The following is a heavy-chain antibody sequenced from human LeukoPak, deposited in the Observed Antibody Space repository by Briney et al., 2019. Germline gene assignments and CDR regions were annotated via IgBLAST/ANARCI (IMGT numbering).Heavy chain of an antibody. CDR1: GGSISSSSYY. J-gene: IGHJ3*02. D-gene: IGHD3-3*01. Sequence: PSETLSLTCTVSGGSISSSSYYWGWIRQPPGKGLEWIGSIYYSGSTYYNPSLKSRVTISVDTSKNQFSLKLNSVTAADTAVYYCARQSYYDFWSGYYFDAFDIWGQGTMVTVSS. V-gene: IGHV4-39*07. CDR2: IYYSGST. CDR3: ARQSYYDFWSGYYFDAFDI.